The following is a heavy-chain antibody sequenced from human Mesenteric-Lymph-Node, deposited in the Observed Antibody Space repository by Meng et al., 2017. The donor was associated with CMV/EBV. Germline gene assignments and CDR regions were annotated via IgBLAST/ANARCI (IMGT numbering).Heavy chain of an antibody. J-gene: IGHJ4*02. Sequence: SETLSLTCTVSGGSISSGGYYWSWIRQHPGKGLEWIGYIYYSGSTYYNPSLKSRVTISVDTSKNQFSLKLRSEDTAVYYCARAIVLMVYANPTYYFDYWGQGTLVTVSS. CDR3: ARAIVLMVYANPTYYFDY. V-gene: IGHV4-31*03. CDR2: IYYSGST. CDR1: GGSISSGGYY. D-gene: IGHD2-8*01.